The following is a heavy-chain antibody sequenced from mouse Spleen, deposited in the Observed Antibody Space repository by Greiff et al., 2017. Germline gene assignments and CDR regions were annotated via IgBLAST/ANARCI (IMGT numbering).Heavy chain of an antibody. CDR1: GYTFTSYW. CDR3: ARPATGAMDY. J-gene: IGHJ4*01. D-gene: IGHD1-2*01. Sequence: QVQLQQSGPELVKPGASVKLSCKASGYTFTSYWMHWVKQRPGQGLEWIGMIHPNSGSTNYNEKFKSKATLTVDKSSSTAYMQLSSLTSEDSAVYYCARPATGAMDYWGQGTSVTVSS. V-gene: IGHV1-64*01. CDR2: IHPNSGST.